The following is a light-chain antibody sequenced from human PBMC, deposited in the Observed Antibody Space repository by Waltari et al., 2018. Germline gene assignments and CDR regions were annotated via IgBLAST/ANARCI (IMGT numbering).Light chain of an antibody. V-gene: IGKV1-39*01. CDR1: QSISSY. Sequence: DIQMTQSPSSLSASVGDSVPITCRASQSISSYLNWYQQKPGKAPKLLIYAASSLQSGVPSRFSGSGSGTDFTLTISSLQPEDFATYYCQQSYSTPRTFGQGTKVEIK. CDR2: AAS. J-gene: IGKJ1*01. CDR3: QQSYSTPRT.